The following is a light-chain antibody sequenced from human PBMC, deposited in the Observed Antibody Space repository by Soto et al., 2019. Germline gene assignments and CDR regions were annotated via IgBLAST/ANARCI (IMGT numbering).Light chain of an antibody. CDR2: DAS. V-gene: IGKV3-11*01. J-gene: IGKJ5*01. Sequence: EIVLTQSPATLSLSPGERATLSCRASQSIRRYLTWYQQKPGQAPRLLISDASNRATGIPARFSGSGSGTDFTLTTSSVEPEDFAVYYCQQRTDWRDTFGQGTRLEIK. CDR1: QSIRRY. CDR3: QQRTDWRDT.